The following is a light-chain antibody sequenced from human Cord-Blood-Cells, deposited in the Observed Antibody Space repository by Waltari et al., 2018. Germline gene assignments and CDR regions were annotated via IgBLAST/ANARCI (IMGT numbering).Light chain of an antibody. CDR3: QQYNNRPPLT. Sequence: EIVMTQSPATLSVSPGERATLSCRASQSVSSNLAWYQQKPGQAPRLLFYGASTRATGIPARFSGSGSGTEFTLTISSLQSEDFAVYYCQQYNNRPPLTFGGGTKVEIK. CDR2: GAS. CDR1: QSVSSN. V-gene: IGKV3-15*01. J-gene: IGKJ4*01.